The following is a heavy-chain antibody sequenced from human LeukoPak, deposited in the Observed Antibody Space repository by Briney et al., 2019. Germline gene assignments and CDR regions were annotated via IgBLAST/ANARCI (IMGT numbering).Heavy chain of an antibody. Sequence: VGESLEKGLEWMAVISSDVSNKYYADSVKGRFTISTDNSKNTPYLQMNSLRAEDTAVYYCAREIYGYCSSTSCYGMYVWGQGTTVAVSS. CDR3: AREIYGYCSSTSCYGMYV. V-gene: IGHV3-30-3*01. D-gene: IGHD2-2*03. J-gene: IGHJ6*02. CDR2: ISSDVSNK.